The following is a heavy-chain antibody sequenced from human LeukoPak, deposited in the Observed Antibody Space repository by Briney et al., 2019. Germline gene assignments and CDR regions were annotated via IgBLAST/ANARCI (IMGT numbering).Heavy chain of an antibody. CDR3: ARSRDILTGYHFDY. V-gene: IGHV4-59*01. Sequence: SETLSLTCSVSGGSISSYYWSWIRQPPGKGLECIGYIYSGSTKYNPSLKSRVTISVDTSKNQFSLKLSSVTAADTAVYYCARSRDILTGYHFDYWGQGTLVTVSS. J-gene: IGHJ4*02. CDR2: IYSGST. CDR1: GGSISSYY. D-gene: IGHD3-9*01.